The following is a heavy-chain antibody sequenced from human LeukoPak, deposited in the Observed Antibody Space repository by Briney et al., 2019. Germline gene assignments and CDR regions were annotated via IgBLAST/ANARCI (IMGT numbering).Heavy chain of an antibody. J-gene: IGHJ6*03. CDR1: GGSISSGSYY. Sequence: PSQTLSLTCTVSGGSISSGSYYWSWIRQPAGKGLEWIGRIYTSGSTNYNPSLKSRVTISVDTSKNQFSLKLSSVTAADTAVYYCARDRVDTAMDPGYYYYYMDVWGKGTTVTISS. CDR3: ARDRVDTAMDPGYYYYYMDV. V-gene: IGHV4-61*02. D-gene: IGHD5-18*01. CDR2: IYTSGST.